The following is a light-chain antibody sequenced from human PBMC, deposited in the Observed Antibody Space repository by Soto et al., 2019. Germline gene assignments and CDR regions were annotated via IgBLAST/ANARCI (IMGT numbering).Light chain of an antibody. CDR3: CSYAGSYTHV. J-gene: IGLJ1*01. CDR2: DVS. Sequence: QSALTQPRSVSGSPGQSVTISCTGTSSDVGGYNYVSWYQQHPGKAPKLMIYDVSKRPSGVPDRFSGSKSGNTASLTISGLQAEDEADYYCCSYAGSYTHVFGTGTKVT. V-gene: IGLV2-11*01. CDR1: SSDVGGYNY.